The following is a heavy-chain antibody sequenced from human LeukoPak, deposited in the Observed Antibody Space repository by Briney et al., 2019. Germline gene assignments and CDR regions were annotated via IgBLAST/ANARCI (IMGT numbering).Heavy chain of an antibody. Sequence: GGSLRLSCAASGFTFSACAMHWVRQAPGKGLEWVAVISYDGNNKYYADSVKGRFTISRDNSKNTLYLQMNSLRVEDTAMYYCASGGFYDFWSGYYTPFDYWGQGTLVTVSP. CDR3: ASGGFYDFWSGYYTPFDY. V-gene: IGHV3-30*01. CDR2: ISYDGNNK. J-gene: IGHJ4*02. D-gene: IGHD3-3*01. CDR1: GFTFSACA.